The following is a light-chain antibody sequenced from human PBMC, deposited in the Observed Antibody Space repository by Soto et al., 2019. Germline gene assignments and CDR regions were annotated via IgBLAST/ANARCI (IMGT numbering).Light chain of an antibody. V-gene: IGLV4-69*01. CDR2: LNSDGSH. J-gene: IGLJ2*01. CDR1: SGHSNYA. CDR3: QTWGSGIVV. Sequence: QLVLTQSPSASASLGASVKLTCTLSSGHSNYAIAWHQQQSEEGPRYLMKLNSDGSHSKGDGIPDRFSGSSSGAERYLTITRLHSEEEADYYCQTWGSGIVVFGAGTKLTVL.